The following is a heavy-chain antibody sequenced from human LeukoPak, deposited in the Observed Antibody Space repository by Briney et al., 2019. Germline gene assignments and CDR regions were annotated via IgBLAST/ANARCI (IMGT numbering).Heavy chain of an antibody. D-gene: IGHD4-17*01. V-gene: IGHV1-2*02. Sequence: ASVKVSCKASGYTFTGYYMHWVRQAPGQGLEWMGWINPNSGGTNYAQKFQGRVTMTRDTSISTAYMELSRLRSDDTAVYYCARATDYGDSSPIDYWGQGTLVTVSS. CDR1: GYTFTGYY. CDR2: INPNSGGT. J-gene: IGHJ4*02. CDR3: ARATDYGDSSPIDY.